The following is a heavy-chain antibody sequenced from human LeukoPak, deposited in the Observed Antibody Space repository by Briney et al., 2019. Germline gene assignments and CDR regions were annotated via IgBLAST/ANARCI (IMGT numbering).Heavy chain of an antibody. J-gene: IGHJ4*02. CDR1: GFTFNSYG. CDR3: AKDIERGFDYTNSLDY. Sequence: GGSLRLSCAASGFTFNSYGMHWVRQAPGKGLEWVAVIWSDGTEKYYADSVKGRFAISRDDSKKMVYLQMNSLRVEDTAVYYCAKDIERGFDYTNSLDYWGQGTLVTVSS. D-gene: IGHD4-11*01. V-gene: IGHV3-33*06. CDR2: IWSDGTEK.